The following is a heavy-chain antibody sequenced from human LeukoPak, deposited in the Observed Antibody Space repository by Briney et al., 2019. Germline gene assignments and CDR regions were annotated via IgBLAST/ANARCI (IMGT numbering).Heavy chain of an antibody. CDR1: GGSMSSYY. CDR3: SRGHNWNDWFDA. D-gene: IGHD1-20*01. V-gene: IGHV4-4*07. J-gene: IGHJ5*02. CDR2: IHGSGIS. Sequence: PSETLSLTCSVSGGSMSSYYWTWIRQPAGKGLEWIGRIHGSGISNYNPSLKSQVTMSLDTSKNEFSLKVASVTAADTAVYYCSRGHNWNDWFDAWGQGTLVTVSS.